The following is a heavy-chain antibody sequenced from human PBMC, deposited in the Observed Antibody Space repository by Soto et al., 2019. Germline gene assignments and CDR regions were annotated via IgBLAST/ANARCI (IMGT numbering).Heavy chain of an antibody. CDR1: GFTFSSYA. J-gene: IGHJ4*02. CDR2: ISYDGSNK. Sequence: QVQLVESGGGVVQPGRSLRLSCAASGFTFSSYAMHWVRQAPGKGLEWVAVISYDGSNKYYADSVKGRFTISRDNSKNTLYLQMNSLRAEVTAVYYCARVPSSSGRAHFDYWGQGTLVTVSS. V-gene: IGHV3-30-3*01. D-gene: IGHD2-15*01. CDR3: ARVPSSSGRAHFDY.